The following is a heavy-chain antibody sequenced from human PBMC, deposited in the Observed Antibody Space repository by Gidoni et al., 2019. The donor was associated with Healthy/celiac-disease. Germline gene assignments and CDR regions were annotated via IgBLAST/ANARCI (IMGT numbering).Heavy chain of an antibody. CDR3: AKDYVVEVPAADLLSYFDY. V-gene: IGHV3-23*01. CDR1: GFTLRSYA. CDR2: ISGSGGRT. J-gene: IGHJ4*02. Sequence: GSLRLSCAASGFTLRSYAMSWVRQAPGKGLEWVSAISGSGGRTYYADSVKGRFTISRDNSKNTLYLQMNSLRAEDTAVYYCAKDYVVEVPAADLLSYFDYWGQGTLVTVSS. D-gene: IGHD2-2*01.